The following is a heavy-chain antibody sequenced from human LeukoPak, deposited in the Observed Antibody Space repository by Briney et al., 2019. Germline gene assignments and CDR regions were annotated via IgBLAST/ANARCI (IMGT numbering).Heavy chain of an antibody. V-gene: IGHV3-23*01. J-gene: IGHJ4*02. CDR2: ISGSGGST. D-gene: IGHD6-19*01. CDR1: GFTFSSYA. Sequence: GGSLRLSCAASGFTFSSYAMSWVRQAPGKGLEWVSAISGSGGSTYYADSVKGRFTISRDNSNNTLYLQMNSLRAEDTAVYYCANSRGAVAGAPDYWGQGTLVTVSS. CDR3: ANSRGAVAGAPDY.